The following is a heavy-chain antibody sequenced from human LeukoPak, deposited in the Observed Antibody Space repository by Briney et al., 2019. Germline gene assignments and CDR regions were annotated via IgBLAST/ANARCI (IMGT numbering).Heavy chain of an antibody. V-gene: IGHV3-48*04. D-gene: IGHD3-22*01. CDR3: TTLGYHLDS. J-gene: IGHJ4*02. CDR2: IAGSDTTT. Sequence: GGSLRLSCVASGFTSSAFWMSWVRRPPGKGLEWVSYIAGSDTTTYYADSVRGRFTISRDNAKSSLYLQMNSLRAEDTALYYCTTLGYHLDSWGQGTLVTVSS. CDR1: GFTSSAFW.